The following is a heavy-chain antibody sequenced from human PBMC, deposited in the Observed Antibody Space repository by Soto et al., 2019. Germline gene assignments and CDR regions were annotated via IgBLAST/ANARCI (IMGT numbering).Heavy chain of an antibody. CDR3: ARYSGSYQYYFDY. V-gene: IGHV1-69*13. Sequence: SVKVSCKASGGTFSSYAISWVRQAPGQGLEWMGGIIPIFGTANYAQKFQGSVTITADESTSTAYMELSSLRFEDTAVYYCARYSGSYQYYFDYWGQGTLVTVSS. J-gene: IGHJ4*02. CDR1: GGTFSSYA. CDR2: IIPIFGTA. D-gene: IGHD1-26*01.